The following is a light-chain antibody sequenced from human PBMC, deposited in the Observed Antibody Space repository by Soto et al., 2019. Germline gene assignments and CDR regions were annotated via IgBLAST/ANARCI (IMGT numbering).Light chain of an antibody. CDR3: QQYNSWPLT. J-gene: IGKJ4*01. V-gene: IGKV3-15*01. CDR1: QSLNSD. CDR2: GAS. Sequence: ETVMTQSPATLPMSPGERATLSCRASQSLNSDLAWYQQKPGQAPRLLIYGASTRATGIPGRFSGSGSGTEFTLTISSLQSEDFAVYYCQQYNSWPLTFGGGTKV.